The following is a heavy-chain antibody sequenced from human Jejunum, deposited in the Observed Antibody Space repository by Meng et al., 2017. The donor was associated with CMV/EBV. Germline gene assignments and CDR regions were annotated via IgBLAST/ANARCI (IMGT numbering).Heavy chain of an antibody. CDR1: TFTGTGYF. CDR3: AKEGVLYGMDV. CDR2: INPSGYNT. J-gene: IGHJ6*02. Sequence: STFTGTGYFVHWVRQAPGQGLEWMALINPSGYNTNYTQKFQGRITVTRDTSTRTVYMELNNLTFEDTAVYYCAKEGVLYGMDVWGQGTTVTVSS. D-gene: IGHD4/OR15-4a*01. V-gene: IGHV1-46*01.